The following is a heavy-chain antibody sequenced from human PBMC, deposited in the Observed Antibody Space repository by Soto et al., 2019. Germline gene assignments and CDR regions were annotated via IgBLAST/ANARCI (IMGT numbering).Heavy chain of an antibody. CDR3: ARHEPPYPATVTTWGLDY. CDR1: GGSISSSSYY. J-gene: IGHJ4*02. V-gene: IGHV4-39*01. D-gene: IGHD4-4*01. CDR2: IYYSGST. Sequence: SETLSLTCTVSGGSISSSSYYWGWIRQPPGKGLEWIGSIYYSGSTYYNPSLKSRVTISVDTSKNQFSLKLSSVTAADTAVYYCARHEPPYPATVTTWGLDYWGQGTLVTVS.